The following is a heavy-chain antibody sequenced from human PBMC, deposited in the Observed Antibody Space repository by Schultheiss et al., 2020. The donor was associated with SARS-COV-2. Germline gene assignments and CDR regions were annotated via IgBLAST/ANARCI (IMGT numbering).Heavy chain of an antibody. Sequence: GESLKISCAASGFTFSSYGMHWVRQAPGKGLEWVAVIWYDGSNKYYADSVKGRFTISRDNSKNTLYLQMNSLRAEDTAVYYCAKSDSGYSYGYRDYWGQGTLVTVAS. J-gene: IGHJ4*02. CDR3: AKSDSGYSYGYRDY. D-gene: IGHD5-18*01. CDR1: GFTFSSYG. V-gene: IGHV3-33*06. CDR2: IWYDGSNK.